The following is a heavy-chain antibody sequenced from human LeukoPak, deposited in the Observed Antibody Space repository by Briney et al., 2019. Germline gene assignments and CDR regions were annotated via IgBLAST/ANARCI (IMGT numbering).Heavy chain of an antibody. D-gene: IGHD6-6*01. V-gene: IGHV3-7*01. CDR3: ARGLVSSSSLYYYYMDV. Sequence: GGSLKLSCAASGFTFSSYWMSWVRQAPGKGLEWVANIKQDGSEKYYVDSVKGRFTISRDNAKNSLYLQMNSLRAEDTAVYYCARGLVSSSSLYYYYMDVWGKGTTVTVSS. CDR2: IKQDGSEK. J-gene: IGHJ6*03. CDR1: GFTFSSYW.